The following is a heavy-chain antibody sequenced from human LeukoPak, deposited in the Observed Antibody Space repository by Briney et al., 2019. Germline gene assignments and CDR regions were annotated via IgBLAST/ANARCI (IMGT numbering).Heavy chain of an antibody. J-gene: IGHJ4*02. CDR3: ARGRYYCSSTSCSHFDY. CDR2: INHSGST. V-gene: IGHV4-34*01. Sequence: SETLSLTCAVYGGSFSGYYWSWIRQPPGKGLEWIGEINHSGSTNYNPSLKSRVTISVDTSKNQFSLKLSSVTAADTAVYYCARGRYYCSSTSCSHFDYWGQGTLVTVSS. CDR1: GGSFSGYY. D-gene: IGHD2-2*01.